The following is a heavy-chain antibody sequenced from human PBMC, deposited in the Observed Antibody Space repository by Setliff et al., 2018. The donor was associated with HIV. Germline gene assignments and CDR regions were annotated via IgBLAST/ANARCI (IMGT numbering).Heavy chain of an antibody. Sequence: SETLSLTCTVSGGSISSYYWSWIRQPPGKGLEWIGYIYCSGSTNYNPSLKSRVTISVDTSKNQFSLKLSSVTAADTAVYYCARGDYDYYYYYMDVWGKGTTGTVS. CDR2: IYCSGST. J-gene: IGHJ6*03. V-gene: IGHV4-59*01. CDR3: ARGDYDYYYYYMDV. D-gene: IGHD4-17*01. CDR1: GGSISSYY.